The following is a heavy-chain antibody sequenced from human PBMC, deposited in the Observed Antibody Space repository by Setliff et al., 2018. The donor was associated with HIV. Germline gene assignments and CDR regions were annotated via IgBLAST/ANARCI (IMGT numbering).Heavy chain of an antibody. J-gene: IGHJ4*02. V-gene: IGHV4-31*03. Sequence: TLSLTCTVSGDSITDGGYCWSWIRQLPGKGLEWIGYIYYSGSTYYNPSLKSRLTISVDTSNNQFSLKLRSVTAADTAVYYCARDRALRFSNSPSFNYCAKGRNEATTGGDYWGQGTLVTAPQ. CDR2: IYYSGST. D-gene: IGHD3-10*01. CDR3: ARDRALRFSNSPSFNYCAKGRNEATTGGDY. CDR1: GDSITDGGYC.